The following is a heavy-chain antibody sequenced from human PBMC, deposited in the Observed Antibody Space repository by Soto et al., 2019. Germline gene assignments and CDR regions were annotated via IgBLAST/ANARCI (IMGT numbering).Heavy chain of an antibody. CDR1: GGSLGSYY. CDR2: VFYTGRA. Sequence: SETLSLTCTVSGGSLGSYYWSWIRQPPGEGLEWIGYVFYTGRANYNASLKSRVSISLDTSNYQFSLKLSSLRSEDTAVYYCVSVYSSSSSWWGQGTPVTVSS. J-gene: IGHJ4*02. V-gene: IGHV4-59*01. D-gene: IGHD6-6*01. CDR3: VSVYSSSSSW.